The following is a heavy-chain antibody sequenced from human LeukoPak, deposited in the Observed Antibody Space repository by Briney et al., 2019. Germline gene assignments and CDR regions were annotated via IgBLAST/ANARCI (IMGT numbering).Heavy chain of an antibody. J-gene: IGHJ6*02. V-gene: IGHV3-33*01. CDR3: ARSYYGSGSNYYYGMDV. D-gene: IGHD3-10*01. CDR2: IWYDGSNK. Sequence: GRSLRLSCAASGFIFSRYGMNWVRQAPGKGLEWVAVIWYDGSNKYYAESVKGRFSISRDNSKNTLYLEMNSLRAEDTAVYHSARSYYGSGSNYYYGMDVWGQGTTVTVSS. CDR1: GFIFSRYG.